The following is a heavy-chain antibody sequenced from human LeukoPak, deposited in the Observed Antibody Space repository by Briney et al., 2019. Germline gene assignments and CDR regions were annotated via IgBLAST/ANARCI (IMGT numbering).Heavy chain of an antibody. D-gene: IGHD2-2*01. V-gene: IGHV4-39*01. Sequence: KTSETLSLTCTVSGGSISSSSYYWGWIRQPPGKGLEWFGSIYYSGSTYYNPSLKSRVTISVDTSKNQFSLKLSSVTAADTAVYYCARHVEDIVVVPAAPLDAFDIWGQGTMVTVSS. CDR2: IYYSGST. J-gene: IGHJ3*02. CDR3: ARHVEDIVVVPAAPLDAFDI. CDR1: GGSISSSSYY.